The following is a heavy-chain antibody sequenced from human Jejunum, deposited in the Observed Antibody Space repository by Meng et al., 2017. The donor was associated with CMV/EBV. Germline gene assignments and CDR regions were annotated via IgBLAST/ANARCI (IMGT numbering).Heavy chain of an antibody. D-gene: IGHD7-27*01. CDR2: ISSHGSSI. V-gene: IGHV3-11*01. CDR3: ARNWGPIDY. CDR1: GFTFSEYY. J-gene: IGHJ4*02. Sequence: SCVASGFTFSEYYLSWIRQAPGRGLEWVSYISSHGSSIYYADSVKGRFTVSRDNAKNSVYLQMNSLRAEDAAVYYCARNWGPIDYWGQGTRVTVSS.